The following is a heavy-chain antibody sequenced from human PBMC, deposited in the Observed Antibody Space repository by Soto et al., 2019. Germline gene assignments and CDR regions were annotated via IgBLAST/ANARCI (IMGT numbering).Heavy chain of an antibody. CDR3: AKAGGFWGCYRSYYFDY. Sequence: QVQLVESGGGVVQPGRSLRLSCAASGFTFSSYGMHWVRQAPGKGLEWVAVISYDGSNKYYADSVKGRFTISRDNSKNTLYLQMNSLRAEDTAVYYCAKAGGFWGCYRSYYFDYWGQGTLFTVSS. D-gene: IGHD3-16*02. CDR1: GFTFSSYG. V-gene: IGHV3-30*18. J-gene: IGHJ4*02. CDR2: ISYDGSNK.